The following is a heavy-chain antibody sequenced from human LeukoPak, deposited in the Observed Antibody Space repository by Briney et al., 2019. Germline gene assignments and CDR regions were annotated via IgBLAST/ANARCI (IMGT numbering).Heavy chain of an antibody. J-gene: IGHJ4*02. V-gene: IGHV3-66*01. CDR2: IYSGGST. CDR3: AKGSRITMIVVVTHYYFDY. CDR1: GFTVSSNY. Sequence: GGSLRLSCAASGFTVSSNYMSWVRQAPGKGLEWVSVIYSGGSTYYADSVKGRFTISRDNSKNTLYLQMNSLRAEDTAVYYCAKGSRITMIVVVTHYYFDYWGQGTLVTVSS. D-gene: IGHD3-22*01.